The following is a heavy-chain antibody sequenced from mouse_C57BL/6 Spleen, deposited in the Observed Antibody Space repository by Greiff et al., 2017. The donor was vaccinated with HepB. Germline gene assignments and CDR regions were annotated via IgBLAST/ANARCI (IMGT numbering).Heavy chain of an antibody. CDR2: ISDGGSYT. D-gene: IGHD1-2*01. Sequence: EVKVVESGGGLVKPGGSLKLSCAASGFTFSSYAMSWVRQTPEKRLEWVATISDGGSYTYYPDNVKGRFTIARDNAKNNLYLQMSHLKSEDTAMYYCARAPSLRGGMDYWGQGTSVTVSS. J-gene: IGHJ4*01. CDR3: ARAPSLRGGMDY. V-gene: IGHV5-4*03. CDR1: GFTFSSYA.